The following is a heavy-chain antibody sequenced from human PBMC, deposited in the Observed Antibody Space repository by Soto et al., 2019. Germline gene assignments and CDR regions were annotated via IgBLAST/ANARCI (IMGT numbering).Heavy chain of an antibody. J-gene: IGHJ4*02. CDR2: INDDGTST. D-gene: IGHD5-12*01. V-gene: IGHV3-74*01. CDR3: TRVNTGYGNFDY. CDR1: GFTSNTYW. Sequence: GGSLRLSCVVSGFTSNTYWMHWVRQAPGKGLVWVSRINDDGTSTSYADSVRGRFTISRDNARNTVYLQMNSLRAEDTAVYFCTRVNTGYGNFDYWGQGTLVTVSS.